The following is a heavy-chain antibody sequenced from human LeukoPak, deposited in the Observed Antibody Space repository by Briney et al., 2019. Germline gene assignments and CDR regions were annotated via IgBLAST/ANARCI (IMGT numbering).Heavy chain of an antibody. CDR2: IKKDGSET. J-gene: IGHJ4*02. D-gene: IGHD6-13*01. CDR1: GFAFSTSW. CDR3: ARSLPYGTTWYGRSDF. V-gene: IGHV3-7*03. Sequence: GGSLRLSCAASGFAFSTSWMSWVRQVPGKGLEWVANIKKDGSETYYVDSVKGRFTISRDNAMNSLYLQMNSLRAEDTAIYYCARSLPYGTTWYGRSDFWGQGTLVTVSS.